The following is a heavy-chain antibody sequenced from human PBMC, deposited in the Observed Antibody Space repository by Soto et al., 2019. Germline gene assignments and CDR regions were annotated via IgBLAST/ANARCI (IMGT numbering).Heavy chain of an antibody. CDR1: GDSISSGGYS. V-gene: IGHV4-30-2*01. CDR2: IYHSGGT. Sequence: QLQLQESGSGLVKPSQTLSLTCAVSGDSISSGGYSWNWIRQPPGKGLEWIGYIYHSGGTDYNPSLKSRVTISVDRSKNQFSLNLRSVTAADTAVYYCARDDRSCYFFDYWGQGTLVTVSS. J-gene: IGHJ4*02. CDR3: ARDDRSCYFFDY. D-gene: IGHD3-22*01.